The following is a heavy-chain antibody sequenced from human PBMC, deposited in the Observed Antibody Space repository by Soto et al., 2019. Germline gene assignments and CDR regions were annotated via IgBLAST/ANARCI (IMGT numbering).Heavy chain of an antibody. CDR3: AKESGGERYAAYFDL. J-gene: IGHJ4*02. V-gene: IGHV3-30*18. Sequence: QVQLVESGGGVVQPGTSLRLACAASGFTLSNIGMQWVRQAPGKGLEWVAVISAGGNTKYYADSVKGRFTMSRDNSKNTLFPQMNSLRTEDTAVYYCAKESGGERYAAYFDLWGQAPLVTVS. CDR1: GFTLSNIG. D-gene: IGHD2-21*01. CDR2: ISAGGNTK.